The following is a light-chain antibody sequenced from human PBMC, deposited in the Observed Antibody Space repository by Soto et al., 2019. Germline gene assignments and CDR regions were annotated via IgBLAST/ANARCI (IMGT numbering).Light chain of an antibody. CDR3: QHYGSSLSIT. CDR1: QSVSSNY. Sequence: ESVLTQSPGTLSLSPGERATLSCRASQSVSSNYLAWYQHKPGQAPRLLIYGASSRATGIPDRFSGSGSGTDFTLTISRLEPEEFAVYYCQHYGSSLSITFGQGTRQEIK. J-gene: IGKJ5*01. CDR2: GAS. V-gene: IGKV3-20*01.